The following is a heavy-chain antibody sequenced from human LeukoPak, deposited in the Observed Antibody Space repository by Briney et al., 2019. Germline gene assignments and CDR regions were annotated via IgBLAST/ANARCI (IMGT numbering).Heavy chain of an antibody. Sequence: PSETLSLTCTVSGGSISSGGYYWSWIRQHPGKGLEWIGYIYYSGSTYYNPSLKSRVTISVDTSKNQFSLKLSSVTAADTAVYYCARSNRITIFGVVRIFDYWGQGTLVTVSS. V-gene: IGHV4-31*03. D-gene: IGHD3-3*01. J-gene: IGHJ4*02. CDR1: GGSISSGGYY. CDR2: IYYSGST. CDR3: ARSNRITIFGVVRIFDY.